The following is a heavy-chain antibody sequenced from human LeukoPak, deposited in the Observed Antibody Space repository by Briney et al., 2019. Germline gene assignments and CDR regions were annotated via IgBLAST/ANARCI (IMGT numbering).Heavy chain of an antibody. Sequence: PGGSLRLSCAASGFTVSSNYMSWVRQAPGKGLEWVSVIYSGGSTYYADSVKGRFTISRDNSKNTLYLQMNSLRAEDTAVYYCARYDSSDAFDYWGQGTLVTVSS. CDR3: ARYDSSDAFDY. CDR2: IYSGGST. J-gene: IGHJ4*02. V-gene: IGHV3-53*01. CDR1: GFTVSSNY. D-gene: IGHD3-22*01.